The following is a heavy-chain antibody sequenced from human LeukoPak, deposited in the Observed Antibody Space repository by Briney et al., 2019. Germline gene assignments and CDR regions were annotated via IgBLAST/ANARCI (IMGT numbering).Heavy chain of an antibody. Sequence: SETLSLTCAVYGGSFSGYYWSWIRQPPGKGLEWIGEINHSGSTNYNPSLKSRVTISVDMSKNQFSLKLSSVTAADTAVYYCTRSTRATIVVPAARAFDPWGQGTLVTVSS. D-gene: IGHD2-2*01. CDR2: INHSGST. CDR1: GGSFSGYY. V-gene: IGHV4-34*01. CDR3: TRSTRATIVVPAARAFDP. J-gene: IGHJ5*02.